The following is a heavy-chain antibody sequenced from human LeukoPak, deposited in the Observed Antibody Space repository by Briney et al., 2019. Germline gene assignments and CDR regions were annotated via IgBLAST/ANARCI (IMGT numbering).Heavy chain of an antibody. V-gene: IGHV6-1*01. D-gene: IGHD2-15*01. CDR3: ARVLEGCSGGSCYSGEYYFDY. CDR2: TYYRSKWYH. Sequence: SHTLSLTCAISGDSVSSYTANWNWIRQSPSRGLEWLGRTYYRSKWYHDYAVSVKSRITINPDTSKNQFSLQLNSVTPEDTAVYYCARVLEGCSGGSCYSGEYYFDYWGQGTLVTVSS. J-gene: IGHJ4*02. CDR1: GDSVSSYTAN.